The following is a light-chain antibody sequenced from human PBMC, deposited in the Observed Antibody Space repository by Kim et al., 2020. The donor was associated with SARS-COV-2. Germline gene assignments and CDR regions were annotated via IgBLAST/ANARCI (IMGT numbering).Light chain of an antibody. J-gene: IGKJ1*01. Sequence: SPGDRTTLSCRATQTVSNNEFAWIQQKPDQAPRLLIYGASKRPIGIPDKFSGSGSGTYFTLTIYGLEPEDAAIYVCQQYGQSPRTFGQGTKVDIK. CDR3: QQYGQSPRT. V-gene: IGKV3-20*01. CDR2: GAS. CDR1: QTVSNNE.